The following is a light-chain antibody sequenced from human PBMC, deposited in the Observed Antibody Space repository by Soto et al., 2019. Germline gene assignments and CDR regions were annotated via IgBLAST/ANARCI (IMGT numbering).Light chain of an antibody. CDR2: DND. Sequence: QSVLTQPPSVSAAPGQTVTISCSGSSSNIGNNCVFWYQQLPGTAPKLLIYDNDKRPSGIPDRFSGSKSGTSATLGIAGLQTGDEADYYCATWDRSLSVGVFGGGTKLTVL. CDR1: SSNIGNNC. CDR3: ATWDRSLSVGV. V-gene: IGLV1-51*01. J-gene: IGLJ2*01.